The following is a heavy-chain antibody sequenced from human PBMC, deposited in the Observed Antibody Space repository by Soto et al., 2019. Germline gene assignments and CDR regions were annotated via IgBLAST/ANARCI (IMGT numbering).Heavy chain of an antibody. Sequence: PSETLSLTCTVSGGSISTSSYHWGWIRQPPGKGLEWIANIYDSGNTYNNPSLKSRVTMSVDTSKNQFSLRLSSVTAADTAMYYCATRITVFGLLIPPFDPWGQGTQVTVSS. V-gene: IGHV4-39*07. J-gene: IGHJ5*02. CDR1: GGSISTSSYH. CDR3: ATRITVFGLLIPPFDP. D-gene: IGHD3-3*01. CDR2: IYDSGNT.